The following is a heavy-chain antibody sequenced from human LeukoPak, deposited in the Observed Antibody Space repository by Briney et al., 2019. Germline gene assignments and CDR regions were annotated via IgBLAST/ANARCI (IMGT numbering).Heavy chain of an antibody. D-gene: IGHD2-15*01. CDR1: GFTFRSYA. Sequence: HPGGSLRLSRAASGFTFRSYAMSWVRQAPGKGLEWVSAISGRRGSTDDADSVKGRFTISRDNSKNTLYLQMNSLRAEDTAVYYCANPILPEVVVAVSDAFDIWGQGTMVTVSS. V-gene: IGHV3-23*01. J-gene: IGHJ3*02. CDR3: ANPILPEVVVAVSDAFDI. CDR2: ISGRRGST.